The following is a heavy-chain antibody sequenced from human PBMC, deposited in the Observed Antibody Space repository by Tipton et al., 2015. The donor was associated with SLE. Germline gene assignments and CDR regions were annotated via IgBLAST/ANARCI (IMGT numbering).Heavy chain of an antibody. D-gene: IGHD5-12*01. Sequence: TLSLTCTVSGGSISSYYWSWIRQPPGKGLEWIGEINHSGSTNYNPSLKSRVTISVDTSKNQFSLKLSSVTAADTAVYYCARGHERHYDSPNFDIWGQGTMVTVSS. V-gene: IGHV4-34*01. CDR1: GGSISSYY. J-gene: IGHJ3*02. CDR3: ARGHERHYDSPNFDI. CDR2: INHSGST.